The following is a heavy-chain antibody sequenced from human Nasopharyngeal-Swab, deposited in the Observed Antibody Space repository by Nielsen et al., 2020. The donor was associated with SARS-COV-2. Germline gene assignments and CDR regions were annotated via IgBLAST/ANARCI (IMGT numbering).Heavy chain of an antibody. V-gene: IGHV3-30*02. CDR2: IRYDGSNK. J-gene: IGHJ3*02. CDR1: GFTFSSYG. CDR3: AKDGAYDTVIVVVIKGPAFDI. Sequence: GGSLRLSCAASGFTFSSYGMHWVRQAPGKGLEWVAFIRYDGSNKYYADSVKGRFTISRDNSKNTLYLQMNSLRAEDTAVYYCAKDGAYDTVIVVVIKGPAFDIWGQGTMVTVSS. D-gene: IGHD3-22*01.